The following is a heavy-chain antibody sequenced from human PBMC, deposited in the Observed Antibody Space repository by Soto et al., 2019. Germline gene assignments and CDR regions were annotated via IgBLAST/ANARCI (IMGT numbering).Heavy chain of an antibody. CDR1: GDSINNAAYY. J-gene: IGHJ4*02. D-gene: IGHD3-16*02. CDR3: ARFSAELSFLN. Sequence: QVQLQESGPGLVKPSQTLSLTCTVYGDSINNAAYYWSWIRQHPARGLECIGYIYYSGITYYSPSFKSRLSMSVDTSENQFSLKLTSVTAADTAVYYCARFSAELSFLNWGQGTLVTVSS. V-gene: IGHV4-31*03. CDR2: IYYSGIT.